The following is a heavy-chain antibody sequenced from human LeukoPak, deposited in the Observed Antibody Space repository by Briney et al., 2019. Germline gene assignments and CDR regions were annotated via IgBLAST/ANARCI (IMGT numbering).Heavy chain of an antibody. D-gene: IGHD3-22*01. Sequence: GGSLRLSCAASGFTFSSYWMNWVRQAPGKGLEWVANIKQDGSEKYYVDSVKGRFTISRDNAKNLLYLQMNSLRAEDTAVYYCARVHHSYYYDSSGYCDYWGQGTLVTVSS. CDR1: GFTFSSYW. J-gene: IGHJ4*02. V-gene: IGHV3-7*01. CDR3: ARVHHSYYYDSSGYCDY. CDR2: IKQDGSEK.